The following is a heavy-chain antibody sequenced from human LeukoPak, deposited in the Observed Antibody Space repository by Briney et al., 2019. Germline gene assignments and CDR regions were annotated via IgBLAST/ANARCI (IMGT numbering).Heavy chain of an antibody. J-gene: IGHJ6*02. CDR2: IYYSGST. CDR1: GVSISSSSHY. CDR3: ARVVVAATHNYYGMDV. Sequence: PSETLSLTCTVSGVSISSSSHYWGWIRQPPGKGLEWIGYIYYSGSTYYNPSLKSRVTISVDTSKNQFSLKLSSVTAADTAVYYCARVVVAATHNYYGMDVWGQGTTVTVSS. V-gene: IGHV4-30-4*08. D-gene: IGHD2-15*01.